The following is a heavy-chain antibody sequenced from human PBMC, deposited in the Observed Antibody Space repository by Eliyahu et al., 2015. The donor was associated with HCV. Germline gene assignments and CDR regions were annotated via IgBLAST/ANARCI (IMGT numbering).Heavy chain of an antibody. D-gene: IGHD3-10*01. V-gene: IGHV4-34*01. J-gene: IGHJ4*02. CDR2: INHSGST. Sequence: QVQLQQWGAGLLKPSETLSLTCAVYGGSFSGYYWSWIRQPPGKGLEWIGEINHSGSTNYNPSLKSRVTISVDTSKNQFSLKLSSVTAADTAVYYCASLEYYGSGSYYKPDYWGQGTLVTVSS. CDR3: ASLEYYGSGSYYKPDY. CDR1: GGSFSGYY.